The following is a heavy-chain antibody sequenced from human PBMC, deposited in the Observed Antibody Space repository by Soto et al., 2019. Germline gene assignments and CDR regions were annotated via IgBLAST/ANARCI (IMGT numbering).Heavy chain of an antibody. CDR3: AKDGEAGGRFDP. CDR1: GFTFSSYG. D-gene: IGHD7-27*01. V-gene: IGHV3-30*18. J-gene: IGHJ5*02. Sequence: GGSLRLSCAASGFTFSSYGMHWVRQAPGKGLEWVAVISYDGSNKYYADSVKGRFTISRDNSKNTLYLQMNSLRAEDTAVYYCAKDGEAGGRFDPWGQGTLVTVS. CDR2: ISYDGSNK.